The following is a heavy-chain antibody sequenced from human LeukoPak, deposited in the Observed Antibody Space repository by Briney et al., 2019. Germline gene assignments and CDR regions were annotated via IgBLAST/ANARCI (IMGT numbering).Heavy chain of an antibody. D-gene: IGHD3-10*01. J-gene: IGHJ4*02. CDR3: ARQLLWFGELSWYFDY. V-gene: IGHV4-4*07. CDR2: IYTSGSP. CDR1: GGSISSYY. Sequence: SETLSLTCTVSGGSISSYYWSWIRQPAGKGLEWIGRIYTSGSPNYTPSLKRRVTMSVDTSKHQFSLKLSSVTAADTAVYYCARQLLWFGELSWYFDYWGQGTLVTVSS.